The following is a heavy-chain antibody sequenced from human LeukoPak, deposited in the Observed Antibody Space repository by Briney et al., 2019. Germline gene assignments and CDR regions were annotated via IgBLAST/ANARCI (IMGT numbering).Heavy chain of an antibody. CDR3: AKEHMAAAVYYFDC. CDR1: GFTFNRFA. Sequence: GGSLRLSCAASGFTFNRFAMSWVRQAPGKGLEWVSSITGSGDRTIYADSVKGRFTISRDNSKNTLYLQMNSLRAEDTAVYYCAKEHMAAAVYYFDCWGQGTLVSVSS. V-gene: IGHV3-23*01. J-gene: IGHJ4*02. CDR2: ITGSGDRT. D-gene: IGHD6-13*01.